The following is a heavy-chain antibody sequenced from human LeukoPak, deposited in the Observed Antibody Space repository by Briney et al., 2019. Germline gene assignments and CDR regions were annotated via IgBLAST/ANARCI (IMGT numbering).Heavy chain of an antibody. J-gene: IGHJ4*02. CDR3: ARGRPMVRGVTDLYYFDY. V-gene: IGHV1-2*04. D-gene: IGHD3-10*01. Sequence: ASVKVPCKASGYTFTGYYMHWVRQAPGQGLEWMGWINPNSGGTNYAQKFQGWVTMTRDTSISTAYMELSRLRSDDTAVYYCARGRPMVRGVTDLYYFDYWGQGTLVTVSS. CDR2: INPNSGGT. CDR1: GYTFTGYY.